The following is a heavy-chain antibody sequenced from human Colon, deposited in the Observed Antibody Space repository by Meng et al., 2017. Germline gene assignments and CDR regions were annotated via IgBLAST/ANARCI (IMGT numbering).Heavy chain of an antibody. CDR1: GFNVSNNY. D-gene: IGHD3-10*01. CDR2: VQSGGAT. CDR3: AKDPGYGLGTAYGDY. V-gene: IGHV3-53*01. J-gene: IGHJ4*01. Sequence: GESLKISCVVSGFNVSNNYMSWVRQAPGKGLEWVSVVQSGGATLYADSVKGRFTISRDNSKNTLYFQLNSLREEDTAVYYCAKDPGYGLGTAYGDYWDHGTLVT.